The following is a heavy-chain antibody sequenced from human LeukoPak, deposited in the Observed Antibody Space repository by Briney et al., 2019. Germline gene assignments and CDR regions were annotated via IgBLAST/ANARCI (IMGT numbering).Heavy chain of an antibody. D-gene: IGHD1-1*01. V-gene: IGHV3-48*02. CDR2: ISSSSSTI. CDR1: GFTFSSYS. Sequence: GGSLRLSCAASGFTFSSYSMNWVRQAPGKGLEWVSYISSSSSTIYYADYVKGRFTISRDNAKNSLYLQMNSLRDEDTAVYYCARLNRGNDYFYGMDVWGQGTTVTVSS. CDR3: ARLNRGNDYFYGMDV. J-gene: IGHJ6*02.